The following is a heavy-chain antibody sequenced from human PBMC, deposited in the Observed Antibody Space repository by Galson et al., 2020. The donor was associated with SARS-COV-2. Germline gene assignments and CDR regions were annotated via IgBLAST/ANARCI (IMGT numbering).Heavy chain of an antibody. Sequence: ASVKVSCKASGYTFTRYGISWVRQAPGQGLEWMGWISAYNGNTNYAQKLQGRVTMTTDTSTSTAYMELRSLRSDDTAVYYCAREDGSSWYVWFDPWGQGTLVTVSS. CDR1: GYTFTRYG. D-gene: IGHD6-13*01. V-gene: IGHV1-18*01. CDR2: ISAYNGNT. CDR3: AREDGSSWYVWFDP. J-gene: IGHJ5*02.